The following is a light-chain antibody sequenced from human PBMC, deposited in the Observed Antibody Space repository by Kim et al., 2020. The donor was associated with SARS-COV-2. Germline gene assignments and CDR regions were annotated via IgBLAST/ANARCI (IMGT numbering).Light chain of an antibody. V-gene: IGLV3-9*01. J-gene: IGLJ2*01. CDR2: RER. Sequence: SLALGQTASITCGGCTIRMKDVHWYQQKPGQPPVLVIFRERHRPSGIPGRFSGSYSGTTATLTISKVEAGDEADYYCQVWDTTSVVFGGGTKLTVL. CDR1: TIRMKD. CDR3: QVWDTTSVV.